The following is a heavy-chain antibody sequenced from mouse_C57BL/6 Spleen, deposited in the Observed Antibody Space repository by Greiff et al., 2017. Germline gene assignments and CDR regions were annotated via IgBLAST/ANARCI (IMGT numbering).Heavy chain of an antibody. J-gene: IGHJ1*03. CDR2: IDPSDSST. CDR1: GYTFTSYW. D-gene: IGHD2-5*01. CDR3: ERGGSNTVWYFDV. Sequence: QVQLKQPGAELVRPGTSVKLSCKASGYTFTSYWMHWVKQRPGQGLEWIGVIDPSDSSTNYTQPFTGKATLTVDTSSSTAYMQLSSLTAEDSAVDYCERGGSNTVWYFDVGGTGTTVTVS. V-gene: IGHV1-59*01.